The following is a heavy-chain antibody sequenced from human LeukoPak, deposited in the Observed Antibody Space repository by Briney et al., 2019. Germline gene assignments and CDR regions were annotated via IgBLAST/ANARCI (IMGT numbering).Heavy chain of an antibody. D-gene: IGHD6-13*01. V-gene: IGHV1-69*05. Sequence: SVKVSCKASGGTFSSYAISWVRQAPGQGLEWMGRIIPIFGTANYAQKFQGRVTITTDESTSTAYMELSSLRSEDTAVYYCARMPLPAGTIEDYWGQGTLVTVSS. CDR2: IIPIFGTA. CDR3: ARMPLPAGTIEDY. J-gene: IGHJ4*02. CDR1: GGTFSSYA.